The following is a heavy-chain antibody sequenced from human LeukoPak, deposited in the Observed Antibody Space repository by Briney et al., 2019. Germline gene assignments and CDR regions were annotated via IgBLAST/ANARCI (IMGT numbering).Heavy chain of an antibody. D-gene: IGHD5-24*01. V-gene: IGHV3-48*01. CDR3: ARDLRRWLHYAYFDY. CDR1: GFTFSSYS. J-gene: IGHJ4*02. Sequence: GGSLRLSCAASGFTFSSYSMNWVRQAPGKGLEWVSYISSSSSTIYYADSVKGRFTISRDNAKNSLYLQMNSLRAEDTAVYYCARDLRRWLHYAYFDYWGQGTLVTVSS. CDR2: ISSSSSTI.